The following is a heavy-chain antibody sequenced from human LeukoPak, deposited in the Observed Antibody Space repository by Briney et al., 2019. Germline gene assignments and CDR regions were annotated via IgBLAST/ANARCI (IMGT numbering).Heavy chain of an antibody. CDR1: GYTFSSYY. Sequence: ASVKVSCKASGYTFSSYYMHWVRQAPGQGLEWMGIINPSGGSTSYAQKFQGRVTMTRDTSTSTVYMELSSLRSEDTAVYYRAVRALNTAGHFDYWGQGTLVTVSS. CDR2: INPSGGST. D-gene: IGHD6-13*01. CDR3: AVRALNTAGHFDY. J-gene: IGHJ4*02. V-gene: IGHV1-46*01.